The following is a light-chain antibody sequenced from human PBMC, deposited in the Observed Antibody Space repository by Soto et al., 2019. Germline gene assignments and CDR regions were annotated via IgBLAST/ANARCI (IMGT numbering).Light chain of an antibody. CDR3: QQYDVPLFT. CDR2: GVS. Sequence: EVVLTQSPGTLSLSPGDRATLYCRASQSLTWYYLAWYQSKPGQPPRLLVYGVSARATGVPDRFSGSGSGTDFTLTISRLESEDFAVYYCQQYDVPLFTFGQGTKLEIK. V-gene: IGKV3-20*01. J-gene: IGKJ2*01. CDR1: QSLTWYY.